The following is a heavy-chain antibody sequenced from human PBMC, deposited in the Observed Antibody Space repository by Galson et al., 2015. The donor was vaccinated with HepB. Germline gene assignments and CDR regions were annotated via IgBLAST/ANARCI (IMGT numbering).Heavy chain of an antibody. V-gene: IGHV2-70*11. J-gene: IGHJ3*01. D-gene: IGHD1-26*01. Sequence: PALVKPTQTLTLTCSFSGFSLNTNKMSVSWIRQPPGKALEWLARVHWDDDKYYRTFLKTRLTISKYDSKNPVVLTMTNMDHVDTAMYYCARAIAGADTRGFDLWGQGTMVVVSS. CDR3: ARAIAGADTRGFDL. CDR1: GFSLNTNKMS. CDR2: VHWDDDK.